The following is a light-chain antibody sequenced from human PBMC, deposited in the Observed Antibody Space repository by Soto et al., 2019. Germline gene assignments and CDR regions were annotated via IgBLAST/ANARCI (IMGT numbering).Light chain of an antibody. CDR1: SSDVGNHNL. CDR3: CSYAGSSTVV. Sequence: QSALTQPASVSGSPGQSITISCIGTSSDVGNHNLVSWYQHHPGKAPKLIIYEGNKRPSGVSHHFSGSKSANTASLTISGLQAEDEADYYCCSYAGSSTVVFGGGTKLTVL. CDR2: EGN. V-gene: IGLV2-23*01. J-gene: IGLJ2*01.